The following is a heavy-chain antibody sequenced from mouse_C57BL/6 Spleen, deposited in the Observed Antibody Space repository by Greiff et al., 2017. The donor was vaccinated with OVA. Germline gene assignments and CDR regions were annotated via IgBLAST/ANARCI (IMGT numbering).Heavy chain of an antibody. CDR3: TLIYYAAY. J-gene: IGHJ3*01. D-gene: IGHD2-1*01. CDR2: IDPETGGT. Sequence: QVQLKESGAELVRPGASVTLSCKASGYTFTDYEMHWVKQTPVHGLEWIGAIDPETGGTAYNQKFKGKAILTADKSSSTAYMELRSLTSEDSAVYYCTLIYYAAYWGQGTLVTVSA. V-gene: IGHV1-15*01. CDR1: GYTFTDYE.